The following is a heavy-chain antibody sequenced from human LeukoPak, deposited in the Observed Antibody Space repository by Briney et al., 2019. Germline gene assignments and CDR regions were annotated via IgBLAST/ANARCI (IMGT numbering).Heavy chain of an antibody. D-gene: IGHD3-3*01. CDR2: FDPEDGET. J-gene: IGHJ5*02. CDR1: GYTLTALS. V-gene: IGHV1-24*01. Sequence: ASVKVSCKGSGYTLTALSMHWVRQAPGKGLEWMGGFDPEDGETIYAQKFQGRVTMTEDTSTDTTYMELSSLTSEDTAVYYCATRGSGYPNWFDPWGQGTLVTVSS. CDR3: ATRGSGYPNWFDP.